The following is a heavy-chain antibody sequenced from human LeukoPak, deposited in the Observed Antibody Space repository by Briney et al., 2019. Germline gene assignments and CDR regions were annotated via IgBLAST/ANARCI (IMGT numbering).Heavy chain of an antibody. V-gene: IGHV3-7*01. Sequence: GGSLRLSCAASGFTFSSFWMSWVRQAPGKGLERVANIKEDGSQKYYVDSVKGRFTISRDNAKNSLFLQMNSLRTEDTAVYYCARDAVTAYWGQGTLVTVSS. CDR2: IKEDGSQK. CDR3: ARDAVTAY. CDR1: GFTFSSFW. J-gene: IGHJ4*02.